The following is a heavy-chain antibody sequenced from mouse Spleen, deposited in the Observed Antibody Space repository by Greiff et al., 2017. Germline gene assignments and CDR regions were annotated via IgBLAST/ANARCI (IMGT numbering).Heavy chain of an antibody. D-gene: IGHD2-4*01. CDR2: ISSGGGNT. CDR3: ARLGDYDEYYYAMDY. Sequence: EVQVVESGGGLVKRGGSLKLSCAASGFTFSSYAMSWVRQTPEKRLEWVATISSGGGNTYYPDSVKGRFTISRDNAKNTLYLQMSSLKSEDTAMYYCARLGDYDEYYYAMDYWGQGTSVTVSS. J-gene: IGHJ4*01. V-gene: IGHV5-9-3*01. CDR1: GFTFSSYA.